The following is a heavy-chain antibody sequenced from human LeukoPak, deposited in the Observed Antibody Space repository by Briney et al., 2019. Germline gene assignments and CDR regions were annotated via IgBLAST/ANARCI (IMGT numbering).Heavy chain of an antibody. CDR2: ISTYNGNT. CDR3: ARVGAEYSSGWYLMPVYYFDY. V-gene: IGHV1-18*01. CDR1: GYTFTSYS. J-gene: IGHJ4*02. Sequence: ASVKVSCKASGYTFTSYSLNWVRQAPGQGLEWMGWISTYNGNTNYAQKLQGRVTMTTDTSTSTAYMELRSLRSDDTAVYYCARVGAEYSSGWYLMPVYYFDYWGQGTLVTVSS. D-gene: IGHD6-19*01.